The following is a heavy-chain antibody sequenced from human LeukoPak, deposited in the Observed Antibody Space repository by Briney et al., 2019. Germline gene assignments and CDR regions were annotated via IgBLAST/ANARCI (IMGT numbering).Heavy chain of an antibody. CDR2: TYYRSNWYN. V-gene: IGHV6-1*01. J-gene: IGHJ4*02. CDR1: GDSSSSKSAA. Sequence: SQTLSFTSAFCGDSSSSKSAAWNWIRQSPSRGLGWLGRTYYRSNWYNDYALSVNSRITINPDTSKNQFSLQLNSVTAEDMAVYYCARSAGHFDYWGQGTLVTVSS. CDR3: ARSAGHFDY.